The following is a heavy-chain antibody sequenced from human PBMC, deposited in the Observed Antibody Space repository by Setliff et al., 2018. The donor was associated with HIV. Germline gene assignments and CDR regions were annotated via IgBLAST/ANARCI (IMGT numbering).Heavy chain of an antibody. D-gene: IGHD6-13*01. V-gene: IGHV4-39*07. Sequence: SETLSLTCTVSGGSISSSSYYWAWIRQPPGKGLEWIGNIFYSGHTFYNPSLRSRVTISVDTSKNQFSLKLGSVTAADTALYYCARGVAAAGLWGQGTLVTVSS. CDR1: GGSISSSSYY. CDR3: ARGVAAAGL. J-gene: IGHJ4*02. CDR2: IFYSGHT.